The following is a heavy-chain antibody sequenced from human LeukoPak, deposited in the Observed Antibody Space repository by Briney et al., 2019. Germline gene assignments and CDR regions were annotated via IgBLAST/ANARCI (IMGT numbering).Heavy chain of an antibody. CDR1: GGSISSGGYY. CDR3: ARQPPVAASGNFVDY. J-gene: IGHJ4*02. V-gene: IGHV4-39*01. Sequence: SETLSLTCTVSGGSISSGGYYWSWIRQHPGKGLEWIGYIYYSGSTYYNPSLKSRVTISIDTSKNQFSLKLSSVTAADTAVYYCARQPPVAASGNFVDYWGQGTLVTVSS. D-gene: IGHD4-23*01. CDR2: IYYSGST.